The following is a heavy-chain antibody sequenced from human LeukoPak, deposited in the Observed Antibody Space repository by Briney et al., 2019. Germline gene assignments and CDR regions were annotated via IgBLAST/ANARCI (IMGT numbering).Heavy chain of an antibody. J-gene: IGHJ4*02. Sequence: PGGSLRLSCAASGFTVSSNYMSWVRQAPGKGLEWVSVFYRGGSTYHADSVKGRSTISRDISKNTLYLQMNSLRAEDTAVYYCARDWGAGYWGQGTLVTVSS. D-gene: IGHD3-16*01. V-gene: IGHV3-66*01. CDR3: ARDWGAGY. CDR2: FYRGGST. CDR1: GFTVSSNY.